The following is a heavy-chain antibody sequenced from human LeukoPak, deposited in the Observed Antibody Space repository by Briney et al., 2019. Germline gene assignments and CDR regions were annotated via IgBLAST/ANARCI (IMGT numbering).Heavy chain of an antibody. CDR2: TKPDGSEK. Sequence: PGGSLRLSCVASGFTFSSYWMSWVRQAPGKGLEWVANTKPDGSEKYYVDSVKGRFTISRDNTKNSLYLQMNSLRAEDTAVYYCAKHMVRESPPPDYWGQGTLVTVSS. CDR3: AKHMVRESPPPDY. D-gene: IGHD3-10*01. J-gene: IGHJ4*02. CDR1: GFTFSSYW. V-gene: IGHV3-7*03.